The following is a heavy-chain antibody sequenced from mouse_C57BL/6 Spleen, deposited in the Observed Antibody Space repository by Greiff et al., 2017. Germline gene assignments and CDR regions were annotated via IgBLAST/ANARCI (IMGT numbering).Heavy chain of an antibody. D-gene: IGHD2-1*01. CDR1: GYTFTSYW. Sequence: VQLQQPGAELVRPGSSVKLSCKASGYTFTSYWMDWVKQRPGQGLEWIGNIYPSDSETHYNQKFKDKATLTVDKSSSTAYMQLSSLTSEDSAVYYCAREGYYGNYDYAMDYWGQGTSVTVSS. V-gene: IGHV1-61*01. CDR2: IYPSDSET. CDR3: AREGYYGNYDYAMDY. J-gene: IGHJ4*01.